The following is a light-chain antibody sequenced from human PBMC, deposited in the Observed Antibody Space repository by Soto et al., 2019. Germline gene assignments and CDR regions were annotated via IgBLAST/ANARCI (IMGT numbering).Light chain of an antibody. J-gene: IGKJ4*02. Sequence: EIVMTQSPATLSLSPGERATLSCRASQNVANYLDWYQQKPGQAPRLLIYESSNRATGIAARFSGSGSGTDFTLTISRLEPEDFALYYCQQYGSSVQFGGGTKVDIK. V-gene: IGKV3-20*01. CDR1: QNVANY. CDR3: QQYGSSVQ. CDR2: ESS.